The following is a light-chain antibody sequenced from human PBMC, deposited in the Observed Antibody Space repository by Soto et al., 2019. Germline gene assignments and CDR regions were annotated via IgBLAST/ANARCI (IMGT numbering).Light chain of an antibody. V-gene: IGKV3-11*01. CDR3: QQRKFWPPLT. CDR2: DAS. Sequence: ETVLTQSPATLSLSPGERATLSCRASQSVDIYLAWYQQKPGQAPRLLIYDASNRATGIPARFSGSGSGTDFTLTTSGLEPEDFAVYYCQQRKFWPPLTFGGGTKVEIK. CDR1: QSVDIY. J-gene: IGKJ4*01.